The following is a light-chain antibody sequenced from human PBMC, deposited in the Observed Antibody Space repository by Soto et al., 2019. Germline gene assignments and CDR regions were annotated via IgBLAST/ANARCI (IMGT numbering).Light chain of an antibody. CDR2: GAS. Sequence: EIVMTQSPATLSVSPGERATLSCRASQSVSSNLAWYQQKAGQAPRLLIYGASTRPTGNPARFSGSGSGTEFTLTISSLQSEDFAVYYCQQYNNWTQFPFGPGTKVDIK. CDR3: QQYNNWTQFP. J-gene: IGKJ3*01. V-gene: IGKV3-15*01. CDR1: QSVSSN.